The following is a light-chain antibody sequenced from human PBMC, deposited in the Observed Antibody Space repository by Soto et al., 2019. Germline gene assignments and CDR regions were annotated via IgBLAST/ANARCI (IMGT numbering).Light chain of an antibody. CDR1: QSISSW. Sequence: DIQMTQSPSTLSASVGDRVTITCRASQSISSWLAWYQQKPGQAPKLLIYKASTLQSGVPSRFSGSGSGTEFTLAISSLQPDDSGTYYCQQYNDNWTFGQGTKVEIK. CDR2: KAS. CDR3: QQYNDNWT. J-gene: IGKJ1*01. V-gene: IGKV1-5*03.